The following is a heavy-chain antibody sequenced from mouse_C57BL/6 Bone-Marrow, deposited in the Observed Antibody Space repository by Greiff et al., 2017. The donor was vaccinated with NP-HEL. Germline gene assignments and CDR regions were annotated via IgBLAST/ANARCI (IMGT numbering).Heavy chain of an antibody. CDR2: ISNGGGST. J-gene: IGHJ3*01. D-gene: IGHD1-1*01. V-gene: IGHV5-12*01. CDR1: GFTFSDYY. Sequence: EVMLVESGGDLVKPGGSLKLSCAASGFTFSDYYMYWVRQTPEKRLEWVAYISNGGGSTYYPDTVKGRFTISRDNAKNTLYLQMSRLKSEDTAMYYCARHYYGSSYGFAYWGQGTLVTVSA. CDR3: ARHYYGSSYGFAY.